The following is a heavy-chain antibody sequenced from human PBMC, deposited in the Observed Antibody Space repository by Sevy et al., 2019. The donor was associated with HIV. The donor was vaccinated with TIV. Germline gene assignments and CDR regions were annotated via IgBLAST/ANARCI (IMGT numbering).Heavy chain of an antibody. V-gene: IGHV3-33*08. Sequence: GGSLRLSYAASGFTFSNYAIHWVRQAPGKGLEWVALIWYDGSNKYYADSVKGRFTISRDNSKNTVYLQMNSLRAEDTAMYYCARAGIGALGDYWGHGTLVTVSS. CDR2: IWYDGSNK. J-gene: IGHJ4*01. CDR3: ARAGIGALGDY. CDR1: GFTFSNYA. D-gene: IGHD6-13*01.